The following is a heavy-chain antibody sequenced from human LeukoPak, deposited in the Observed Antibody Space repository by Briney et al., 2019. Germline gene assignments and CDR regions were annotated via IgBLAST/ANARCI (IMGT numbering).Heavy chain of an antibody. CDR1: GGSISSSSYY. J-gene: IGHJ3*02. CDR3: ARAVPDYDILTGYLAPIDAFDI. V-gene: IGHV4-39*07. D-gene: IGHD3-9*01. CDR2: IYYSGST. Sequence: SETLSLTCSVSGGSISSSSYYWGWIRQPPGKGLEWIGSIYYSGSTYYNPSLKSRVTISVDTSKNQFSLKLSSVTAADTAVYYCARAVPDYDILTGYLAPIDAFDIWGQGTMVTVSS.